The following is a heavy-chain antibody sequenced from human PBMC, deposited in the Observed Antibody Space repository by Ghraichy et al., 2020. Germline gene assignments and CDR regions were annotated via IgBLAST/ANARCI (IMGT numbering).Heavy chain of an antibody. CDR1: GGSISSSSYY. CDR2: IYYSGST. J-gene: IGHJ3*02. V-gene: IGHV4-39*01. CDR3: ARRPCSSTSCYAGWGVRAAVDI. Sequence: SETLSLTCTVSGGSISSSSYYWDWIRQPPGKGLEWIGSIYYSGSTYYNPSLKSRVTISVDTSKNQFSLKLSSVTAADTAVYYCARRPCSSTSCYAGWGVRAAVDIWGQGTMVTVSS. D-gene: IGHD2-2*01.